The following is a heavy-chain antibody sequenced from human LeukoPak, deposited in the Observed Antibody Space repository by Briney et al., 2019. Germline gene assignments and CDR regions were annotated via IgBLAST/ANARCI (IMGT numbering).Heavy chain of an antibody. CDR3: ARGRDNYYYYMDV. J-gene: IGHJ6*03. Sequence: GGSLRLSCAASGFTFSSYSMNWVRQAPGKGLEWVSYISSASGSIYYADSVKGRFTISRDNAKNSLFLQMNSLRAEDTAVYYCARGRDNYYYYMDVWGKGTTVTVSS. CDR1: GFTFSSYS. CDR2: ISSASGSI. V-gene: IGHV3-48*04.